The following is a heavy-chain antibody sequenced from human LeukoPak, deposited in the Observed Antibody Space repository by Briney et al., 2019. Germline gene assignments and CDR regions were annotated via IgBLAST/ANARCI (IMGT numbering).Heavy chain of an antibody. Sequence: PGESLKISCKGSGYSFTSYWIGWVRQMPGKGLEWMGIIYPGDSDTRYSPSFQGQVTISADKSISTAYLQWSSLKASDTALYYWRRRNPPHPYNWNDAPPPFDYWGQGTLVTVSS. CDR2: IYPGDSDT. CDR1: GYSFTSYW. J-gene: IGHJ4*02. D-gene: IGHD1-1*01. CDR3: RRRNPPHPYNWNDAPPPFDY. V-gene: IGHV5-51*01.